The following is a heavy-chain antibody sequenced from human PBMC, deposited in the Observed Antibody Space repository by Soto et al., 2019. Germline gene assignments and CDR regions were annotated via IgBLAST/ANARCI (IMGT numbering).Heavy chain of an antibody. J-gene: IGHJ4*02. CDR3: VRDFDWNFDY. D-gene: IGHD3-9*01. Sequence: VQLVDSGEGVVQPGGSLRLSCAASGFTFSIYSMNWIRQAPGKGLEWVSYINRGGTAMYYADSVKGRFTVSRDDAKNSLYLEMNSLRDEDTAVYYCVRDFDWNFDYWGQGTLVTVTS. CDR2: INRGGTAM. CDR1: GFTFSIYS. V-gene: IGHV3-48*02.